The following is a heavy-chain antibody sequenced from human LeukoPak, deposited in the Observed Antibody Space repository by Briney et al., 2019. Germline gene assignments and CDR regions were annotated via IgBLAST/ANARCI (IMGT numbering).Heavy chain of an antibody. V-gene: IGHV1-69*04. CDR3: ARGRGYYGSGSYFKPPYYYYGMDV. D-gene: IGHD3-10*01. J-gene: IGHJ6*02. CDR1: GGTFSSYA. Sequence: SVKVSCKASGGTFSSYAISWVRQAPGQGLEWMGRIIPILGIANYAQKFQGRVTITADKSTSTAYMELSSLRSEDTAVYYCARGRGYYGSGSYFKPPYYYYGMDVWGQGTTVTVSS. CDR2: IIPILGIA.